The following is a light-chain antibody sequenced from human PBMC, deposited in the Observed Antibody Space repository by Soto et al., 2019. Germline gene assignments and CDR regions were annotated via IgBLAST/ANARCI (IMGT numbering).Light chain of an antibody. V-gene: IGKV1-13*02. J-gene: IGKJ3*01. CDR1: QGISSA. CDR2: DAS. CDR3: LQHNSYPFT. Sequence: IQLTQSPSSLPVSVGDRVTITCRASQGISSALAWYQQKPGKAPKLLIYDASSLESGVPSRFSGSGSGTDFTLTISSLQPEDFATYYCLQHNSYPFTFGPGTKVDIK.